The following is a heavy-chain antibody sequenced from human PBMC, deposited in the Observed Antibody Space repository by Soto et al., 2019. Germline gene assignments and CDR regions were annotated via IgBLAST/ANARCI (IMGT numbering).Heavy chain of an antibody. CDR1: GGTFSSYA. D-gene: IGHD3-10*01. CDR2: IIPIFGTA. CDR3: ARDGSIGGAGSYHDAFDI. V-gene: IGHV1-69*13. Sequence: ASVKVSCKASGGTFSSYAISWVRQAPGQGLEWMGGIIPIFGTANYAQKFQGRVTITADESTSTAYMELSSLRSEDTAVYYCARDGSIGGAGSYHDAFDIWGQGTMVTVSS. J-gene: IGHJ3*02.